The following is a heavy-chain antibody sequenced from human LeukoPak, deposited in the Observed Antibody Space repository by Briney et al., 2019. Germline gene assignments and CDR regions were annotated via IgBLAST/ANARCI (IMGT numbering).Heavy chain of an antibody. CDR2: IYYSGST. D-gene: IGHD3-3*01. J-gene: IGHJ5*02. CDR1: GGSISSSSYY. Sequence: SETLSLTCTVSGGSISSSSYYWGWIRQPPGKGLDWIGSIYYSGSTYCNPSLKSRVTISVDTSKNQFSLKLSSVTAADTAVYYCARRFLTIDNWFDPWGQGTLVTVSS. V-gene: IGHV4-39*01. CDR3: ARRFLTIDNWFDP.